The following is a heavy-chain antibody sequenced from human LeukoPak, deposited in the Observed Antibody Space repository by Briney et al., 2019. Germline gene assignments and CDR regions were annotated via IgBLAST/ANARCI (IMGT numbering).Heavy chain of an antibody. CDR2: INPNSGGT. V-gene: IGHV1-2*02. CDR3: ARDALPSSPYYFDY. D-gene: IGHD1-26*01. Sequence: ASVKVSCKASGYTFTDYYIQWVRQAPGQGLEWMGWINPNSGGTNYAQKFQGRVAMTRDTSISIAYMELSRLRSDDTAVYYCARDALPSSPYYFDYWGQGTLVTVSS. CDR1: GYTFTDYY. J-gene: IGHJ4*02.